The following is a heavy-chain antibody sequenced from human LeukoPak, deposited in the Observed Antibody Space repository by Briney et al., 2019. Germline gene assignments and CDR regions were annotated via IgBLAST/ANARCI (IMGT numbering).Heavy chain of an antibody. V-gene: IGHV3-21*01. D-gene: IGHD4-23*01. CDR1: GFVFSTHS. Sequence: GGSLRLFCAASGFVFSTHSMNWVRQAPGEGLEWVSWVSSSNGDIYYADSVRGRFTISRDDAKNSLYLQMNSLRAEDTAVYYCVRDADGGNSWFDSWGQGTLVTVSS. J-gene: IGHJ5*01. CDR2: VSSSNGDI. CDR3: VRDADGGNSWFDS.